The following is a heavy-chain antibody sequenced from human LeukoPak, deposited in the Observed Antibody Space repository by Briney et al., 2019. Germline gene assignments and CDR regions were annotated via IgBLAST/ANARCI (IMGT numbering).Heavy chain of an antibody. V-gene: IGHV3-48*03. CDR3: ARWGLDYFDY. J-gene: IGHJ4*02. CDR1: GFTFSSYE. Sequence: GSLRLSCAASGFTFSSYEMNWVRQAPGKGLEWVSYISSSGSTIYYADSVKGRFTISRDNAKNSLYLQMNSLRAEDTAVYYCARWGLDYFDYWGQGTLVTVSS. D-gene: IGHD3-16*01. CDR2: ISSSGSTI.